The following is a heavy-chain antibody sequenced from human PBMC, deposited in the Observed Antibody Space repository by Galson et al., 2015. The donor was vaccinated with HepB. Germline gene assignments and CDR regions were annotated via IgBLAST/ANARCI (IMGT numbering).Heavy chain of an antibody. V-gene: IGHV3-30-3*01. CDR3: ARVPIVVVDRAERYGMDV. J-gene: IGHJ6*02. CDR1: GFTFSSYA. Sequence: SLRLSCAASGFTFSSYAMHWVRQAPGKGLEWVAVISYDGSNKYYADSVKGRFTISRDNSKNTLYLQMNSLRAEDTAVYYCARVPIVVVDRAERYGMDVWGQGTTVTVSS. D-gene: IGHD2-2*01. CDR2: ISYDGSNK.